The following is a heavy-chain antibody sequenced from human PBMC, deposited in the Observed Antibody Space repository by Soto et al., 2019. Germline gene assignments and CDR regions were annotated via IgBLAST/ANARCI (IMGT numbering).Heavy chain of an antibody. J-gene: IGHJ6*02. Sequence: QVQLVQSGAEVKKPGXSVKVSCKASGGTFSSYAISWVRQAPGQGLEWMGGIIPIFGTANYALKFQGRVTITADESTSKAYMERSSLRSEDTAVYYCARDYVLERRGYYYGMDVWGQGTTVTVSS. V-gene: IGHV1-69*12. CDR1: GGTFSSYA. D-gene: IGHD1-1*01. CDR2: IIPIFGTA. CDR3: ARDYVLERRGYYYGMDV.